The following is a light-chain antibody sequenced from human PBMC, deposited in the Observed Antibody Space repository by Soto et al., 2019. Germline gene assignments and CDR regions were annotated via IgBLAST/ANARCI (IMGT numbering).Light chain of an antibody. Sequence: QSSLTQSPSASGSRGQSVTISCTATSSDVGGYNFVSWYQQRPGKAPKLMIYEANKRLSGFPDRFSGSKPGNTASLPVSGLQAEDEADYYCSSFSGNNSVVFGGGTQLTVL. CDR3: SSFSGNNSVV. CDR1: SSDVGGYNF. CDR2: EAN. V-gene: IGLV2-8*01. J-gene: IGLJ2*01.